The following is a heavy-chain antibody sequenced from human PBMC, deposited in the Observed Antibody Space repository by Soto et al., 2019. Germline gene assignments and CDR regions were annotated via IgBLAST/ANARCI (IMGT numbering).Heavy chain of an antibody. Sequence: SATLSLTCTVSGGSISSYYWSWIRQPPGKGLEWIGYIYYSGSTNYNPSLKSRVTISVDTSKNQFSLKLSSVTAADTAVYYCARAKAPLYSSSWYWFDPWGQGTLVTVS. CDR1: GGSISSYY. CDR2: IYYSGST. D-gene: IGHD6-13*01. V-gene: IGHV4-59*08. CDR3: ARAKAPLYSSSWYWFDP. J-gene: IGHJ5*02.